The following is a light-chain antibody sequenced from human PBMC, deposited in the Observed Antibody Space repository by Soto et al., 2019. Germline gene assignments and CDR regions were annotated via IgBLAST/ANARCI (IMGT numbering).Light chain of an antibody. CDR3: QQYGSSPLT. Sequence: EIVLTQSPGTLSLSPGERATLSCRASQSVSSSYLAWYQQKPGQAPRLLIYGASSRATGIPDRFSGSGSGTGFTLTISRLEPEDFAEYYCQQYGSSPLTFGGGTKVEIK. J-gene: IGKJ4*01. CDR2: GAS. V-gene: IGKV3-20*01. CDR1: QSVSSSY.